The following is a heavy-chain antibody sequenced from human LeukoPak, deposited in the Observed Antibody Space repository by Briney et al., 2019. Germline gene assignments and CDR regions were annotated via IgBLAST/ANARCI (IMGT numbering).Heavy chain of an antibody. CDR3: ARERCSGGSYLPLFDY. J-gene: IGHJ4*02. CDR2: INPNSGGA. Sequence: GASVKVSCKASGHTFTGYYMHWVRQAPGHGLEWMGWINPNSGGANYAQNFQGRVTMTRDTSISTAYMELSRLRSDDTAVYYCARERCSGGSYLPLFDYWGQGTLVTVSS. V-gene: IGHV1-2*02. D-gene: IGHD2-15*01. CDR1: GHTFTGYY.